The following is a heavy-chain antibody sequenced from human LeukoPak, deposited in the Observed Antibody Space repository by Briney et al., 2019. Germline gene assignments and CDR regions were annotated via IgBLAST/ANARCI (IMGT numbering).Heavy chain of an antibody. CDR3: AKDSGYSSGSVDY. CDR1: GFTFDDYA. V-gene: IGHV3-43*02. CDR2: ISGDGGST. D-gene: IGHD6-19*01. Sequence: GGSLRLSCAASGFTFDDYAMHWVRQAPGKGLEWASLISGDGGSTYCADSVKGRFTISRDNSKNSLYLQMNSPRTEDTALYYCAKDSGYSSGSVDYWGQGTLVTVSS. J-gene: IGHJ4*02.